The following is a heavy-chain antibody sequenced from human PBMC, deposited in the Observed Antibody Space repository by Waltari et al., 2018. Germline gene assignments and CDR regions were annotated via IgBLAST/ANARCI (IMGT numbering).Heavy chain of an antibody. CDR2: IYYSGST. V-gene: IGHV4-59*11. D-gene: IGHD3-16*01. CDR3: AKGVVEGTFGGEYYFDY. J-gene: IGHJ4*02. CDR1: GATFSSHY. Sequence: QVRLQASGPGLAKPSETLSLTCTVPGATFSSHYGSWIPHPQGKGLGWIRYIYYSGSTNYNPALKSRVTIAVDTSKNQYSQKLSSVTAANTAVYYCAKGVVEGTFGGEYYFDYWGQGTLVTVSS.